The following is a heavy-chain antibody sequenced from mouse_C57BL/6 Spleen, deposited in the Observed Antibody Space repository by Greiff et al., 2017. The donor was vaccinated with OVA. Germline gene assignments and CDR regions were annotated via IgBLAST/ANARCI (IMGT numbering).Heavy chain of an antibody. CDR2: ISSGSSTI. CDR1: GFTFSDYG. CDR3: ARGGGNYADY. J-gene: IGHJ2*01. V-gene: IGHV5-17*01. Sequence: DVMLVESGGGLVKPGGSLKLSCAASGFTFSDYGMHWVRQAPEKGLEWVAYISSGSSTIYYADTVKGRFTISRDNAKNTLFLQMTSLRAEDTAMYYCARGGGNYADYWGQGTTLTVSS.